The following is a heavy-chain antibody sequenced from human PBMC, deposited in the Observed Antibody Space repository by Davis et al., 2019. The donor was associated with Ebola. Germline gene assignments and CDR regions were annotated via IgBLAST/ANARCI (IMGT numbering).Heavy chain of an antibody. J-gene: IGHJ4*02. CDR2: INVDIGNI. Sequence: ASVKVSCKASGYSFTTYAVDWVRQAPGQGLEWMGWINVDIGNIKFSEKFQDRVAFTRDTSASTAYMELSSLRSEDTSVYYCARDRGGDYSFDYWGQGTLVTVSS. D-gene: IGHD3-10*01. V-gene: IGHV1-3*01. CDR1: GYSFTTYA. CDR3: ARDRGGDYSFDY.